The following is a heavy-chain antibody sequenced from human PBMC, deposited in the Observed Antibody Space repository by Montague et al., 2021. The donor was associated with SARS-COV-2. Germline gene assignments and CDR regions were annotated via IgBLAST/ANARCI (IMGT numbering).Heavy chain of an antibody. D-gene: IGHD3-10*01. CDR2: IFRSGHT. V-gene: IGHV4-59*01. Sequence: SETLSLTCSVSGASITTYYWSWIRQAPGKGLEWIAYIFRSGHTNYNPSLRSRVAISIDTSRDQFSLGLTSITAADTAVYYCARQPSLASAYYLDYWGLGTLVTVSS. CDR1: GASITTYY. J-gene: IGHJ4*02. CDR3: ARQPSLASAYYLDY.